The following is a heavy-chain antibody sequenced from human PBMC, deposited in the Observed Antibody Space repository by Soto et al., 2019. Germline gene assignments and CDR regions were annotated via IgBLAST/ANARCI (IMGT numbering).Heavy chain of an antibody. CDR3: ARGCGGDCYSAPSSDY. Sequence: GGSLRLSCAASGFTFGNYGMHWVRQAPGTGLEWVAVVWYNGDTKHYADSVKGRFTISRDNSKNTLYLQMNSLRADDTAVYYCARGCGGDCYSAPSSDYWGQGTLVTVSS. J-gene: IGHJ4*02. CDR1: GFTFGNYG. V-gene: IGHV3-33*01. D-gene: IGHD2-21*02. CDR2: VWYNGDTK.